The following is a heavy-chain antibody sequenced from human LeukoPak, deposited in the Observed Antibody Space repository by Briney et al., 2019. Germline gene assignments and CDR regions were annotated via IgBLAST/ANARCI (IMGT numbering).Heavy chain of an antibody. Sequence: PGGSLRLSCAASGFTFDDYGMSWVRQAPGKGLEWGSGINWNGGSTVYEDSVKGGFTIYRENAKNSLYLQMNSLRAEDTALYFSATGSFYFHYWGQGTLVTVSS. CDR3: ATGSFYFHY. CDR1: GFTFDDYG. CDR2: INWNGGST. J-gene: IGHJ4*02. V-gene: IGHV3-20*04. D-gene: IGHD1-26*01.